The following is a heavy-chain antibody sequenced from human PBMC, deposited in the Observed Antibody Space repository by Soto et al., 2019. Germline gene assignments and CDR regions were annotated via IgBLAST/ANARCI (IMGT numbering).Heavy chain of an antibody. Sequence: QVQLVQSGAEEKKPGASVKVSCKASGYTFTVYAMHLVREAPGQRIEWMGWINAGNGNTKYSKKFQGRVTITRDTSASTAYMELSSLRSEDTAVYYCARAVAVPADFDYWGQGTLVTVSS. CDR3: ARAVAVPADFDY. D-gene: IGHD6-19*01. V-gene: IGHV1-3*05. J-gene: IGHJ4*02. CDR2: INAGNGNT. CDR1: GYTFTVYA.